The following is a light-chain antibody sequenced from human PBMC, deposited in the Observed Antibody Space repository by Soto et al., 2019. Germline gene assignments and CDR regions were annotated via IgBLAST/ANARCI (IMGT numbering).Light chain of an antibody. CDR3: QTWATGIVI. CDR2: LNSDGSH. CDR1: SGHSYYT. Sequence: QSVLTQSPSASASLGASVNLTCTLSSGHSYYTIAWHQQQPEKGPRYLMKLNSDGSHTRGDGIPDRFSGSASGAERYLTIASLQSEDETDYYCQTWATGIVIFGGGTKLTVL. V-gene: IGLV4-69*01. J-gene: IGLJ2*01.